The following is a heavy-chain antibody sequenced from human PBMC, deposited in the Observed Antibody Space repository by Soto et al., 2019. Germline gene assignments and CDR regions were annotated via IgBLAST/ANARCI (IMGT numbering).Heavy chain of an antibody. CDR2: IYYSGST. CDR3: ARSVGYYYYGMDV. D-gene: IGHD1-26*01. J-gene: IGHJ6*02. V-gene: IGHV4-30-4*01. Sequence: QVHLEESGPGLVKPSQTLSLTCTVLGDSIRSGDYYWNWIRQPPGRGLEWIGYIYYSGSTYYNPSLKSRLTMSGDTSKNQFSLRLSSVIAADTAVYYCARSVGYYYYGMDVWGQGTTVIVSS. CDR1: GDSIRSGDYY.